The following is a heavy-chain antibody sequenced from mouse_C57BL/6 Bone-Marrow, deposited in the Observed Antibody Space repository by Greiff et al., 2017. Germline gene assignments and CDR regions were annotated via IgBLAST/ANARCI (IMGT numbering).Heavy chain of an antibody. CDR2: IDPANGNT. D-gene: IGHD2-1*01. CDR3: ARGYYGNLGYYAMDY. V-gene: IGHV14-3*01. Sequence: DVKLVESVAELVRPGASVKLSCTASGFNIKNTYMHWVKQRPEQGLEWIGRIDPANGNTKYAPKFQGKATITADTSSNTAYLQLSSLTSEDTAIYYCARGYYGNLGYYAMDYWGQGTSVTVSS. CDR1: GFNIKNTY. J-gene: IGHJ4*01.